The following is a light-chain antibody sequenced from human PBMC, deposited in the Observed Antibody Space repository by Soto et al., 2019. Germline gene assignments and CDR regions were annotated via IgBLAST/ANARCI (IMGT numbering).Light chain of an antibody. Sequence: IVLTQSPGTLSLSPGERATLSCRASQSVSSSYLAWYQQKPGQAPRLLIYGASSRATGIPDRLSGSGSGTDFTLTISRLEPEDFAVYYCQQYGSSSTFGGGTKVDIK. J-gene: IGKJ4*01. CDR2: GAS. V-gene: IGKV3-20*01. CDR3: QQYGSSST. CDR1: QSVSSSY.